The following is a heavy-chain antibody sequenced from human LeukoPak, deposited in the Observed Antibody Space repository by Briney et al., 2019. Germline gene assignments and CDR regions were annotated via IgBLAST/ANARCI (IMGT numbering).Heavy chain of an antibody. D-gene: IGHD6-19*01. J-gene: IGHJ4*02. CDR1: GFTFSSYW. Sequence: PGGSLRLSCAASGFTFSSYWMHWVRQAPGEGLVWVSRINSDGSSTSYADSVKGRFTISRDNAKNTLYLQMNSLRAEDTAVYYCARDSSGWSDYWGQGTLVTVSS. CDR2: INSDGSST. CDR3: ARDSSGWSDY. V-gene: IGHV3-74*01.